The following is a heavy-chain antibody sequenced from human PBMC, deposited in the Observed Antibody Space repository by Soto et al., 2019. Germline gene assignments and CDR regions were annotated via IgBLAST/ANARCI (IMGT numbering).Heavy chain of an antibody. D-gene: IGHD2-15*01. CDR3: ARVTPGYCSGGSCYHSAFDI. V-gene: IGHV1-69*13. CDR1: GGTFSSYA. CDR2: IIPIFGTA. J-gene: IGHJ3*02. Sequence: SVKVSCKASGGTFSSYAISWVRQAPGQGLEWMGGIIPIFGTANYAQKFRGRVTITADESTSTAYMELSSLRSEDTAVYYCARVTPGYCSGGSCYHSAFDIWGQGTMVTVSS.